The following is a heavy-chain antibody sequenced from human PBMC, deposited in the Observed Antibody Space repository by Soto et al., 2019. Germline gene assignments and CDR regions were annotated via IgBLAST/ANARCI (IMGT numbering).Heavy chain of an antibody. CDR2: IYSGGST. Sequence: WGSLRLSCAASGFTVSSNYMSWVRQAPGKGLEWVSVIYSGGSTYYADSVKGRFTISRDNSKNTLYLQMNSLRAEDTAVYYCAGALLLDYYYYGMDVWGQGTTVTVSS. CDR3: AGALLLDYYYYGMDV. J-gene: IGHJ6*02. V-gene: IGHV3-53*01. CDR1: GFTVSSNY.